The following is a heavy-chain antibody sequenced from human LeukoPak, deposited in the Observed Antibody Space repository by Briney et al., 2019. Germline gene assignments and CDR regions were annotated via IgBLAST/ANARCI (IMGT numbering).Heavy chain of an antibody. CDR3: AKAKVTTFDYGMDV. CDR2: ISGSGGST. V-gene: IGHV3-23*01. J-gene: IGHJ6*02. D-gene: IGHD4-11*01. CDR1: GFTVSSNY. Sequence: PPGGSLRLSCAASGFTVSSNYMSWVRQAPGKGLEWVSAISGSGGSTYYADSVKGRFTISRDNSKNTLYLQMNSLRAEDTAVYYCAKAKVTTFDYGMDVWGQGTTVTVSS.